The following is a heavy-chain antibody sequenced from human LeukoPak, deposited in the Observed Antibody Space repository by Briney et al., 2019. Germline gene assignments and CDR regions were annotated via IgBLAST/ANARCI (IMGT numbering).Heavy chain of an antibody. V-gene: IGHV4-39*07. CDR1: GGSISSSSYY. CDR3: ARDFGYSYFDY. CDR2: IYYSGST. D-gene: IGHD5-24*01. J-gene: IGHJ4*02. Sequence: SETLSLTCTVSGGSISSSSYYWGWIRQPPGKGLEWIGSIYYSGSTYYNPSLKTRVTTSVDTSKNQFSLKLSSVTAADTAVYYCARDFGYSYFDYWGQGTLVTVSS.